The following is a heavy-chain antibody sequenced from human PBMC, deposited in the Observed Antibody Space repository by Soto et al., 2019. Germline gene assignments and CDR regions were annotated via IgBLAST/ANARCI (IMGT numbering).Heavy chain of an antibody. CDR1: GFTFSSYG. CDR2: IWYDGSNK. V-gene: IGHV3-33*01. J-gene: IGHJ2*01. Sequence: GGSLRLSCAASGFTFSSYGMHWVRQAPGKGLEWVAVIWYDGSNKYYADSVKGRFTISRDNSKNTLYLQVNSLRAEDTAVYYCARGGYCSGGSCYWYFDLWGRGTLVTVSS. CDR3: ARGGYCSGGSCYWYFDL. D-gene: IGHD2-15*01.